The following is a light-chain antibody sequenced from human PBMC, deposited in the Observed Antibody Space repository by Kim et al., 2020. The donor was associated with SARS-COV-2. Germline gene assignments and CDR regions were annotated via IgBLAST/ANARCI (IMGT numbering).Light chain of an antibody. CDR3: AAWEGSLNAEV. V-gene: IGLV1-44*01. J-gene: IGLJ3*02. CDR2: SNN. Sequence: QSVLTQPPSASGTPGQRVTISCSGSRSNIGSNTVNWYQQLPGTAPKLLIYSNNQRPSGVPDRFSGSKSGTSASLAISGLQSEDEADYYCAAWEGSLNAEVFGGGTKLTVL. CDR1: RSNIGSNT.